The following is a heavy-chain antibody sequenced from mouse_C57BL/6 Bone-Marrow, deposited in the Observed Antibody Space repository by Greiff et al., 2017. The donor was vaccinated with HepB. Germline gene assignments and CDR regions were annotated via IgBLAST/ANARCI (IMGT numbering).Heavy chain of an antibody. CDR2: IDPSDSYT. D-gene: IGHD1-1*01. J-gene: IGHJ3*01. CDR1: GYTFTSYW. V-gene: IGHV1-59*01. CDR3: ASVYYYGSTPWFAY. Sequence: QVQLKQPGAELVRPGTSVKLSCKASGYTFTSYWMHWVKQRPGQGLEWIGVIDPSDSYTNYNQKFKGKATLTVDTSSSTAYMQLSSLTSEDSAVYYCASVYYYGSTPWFAYWGQGTLVTVSA.